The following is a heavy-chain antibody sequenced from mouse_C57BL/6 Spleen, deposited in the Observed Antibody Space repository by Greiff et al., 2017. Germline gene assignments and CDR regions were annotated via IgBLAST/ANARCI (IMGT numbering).Heavy chain of an antibody. CDR1: GFSLTSYG. J-gene: IGHJ4*01. CDR2: IWSGGST. D-gene: IGHD4-1*01. V-gene: IGHV2-2*01. CDR3: AREESGTSYAMDD. Sequence: VHLQQSGPGLVQPSQSLSITCTVSGFSLTSYGVHWVRLSPGKGLEWLGVIWSGGSTDYNAAFISRLSISKDNSKSQVFFKMNSLQADDTAIYYCAREESGTSYAMDDWGQGTTVTVSS.